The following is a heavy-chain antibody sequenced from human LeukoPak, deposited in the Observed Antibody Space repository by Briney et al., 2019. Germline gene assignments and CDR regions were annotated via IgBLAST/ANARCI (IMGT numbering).Heavy chain of an antibody. CDR3: ARLGELSSDDY. V-gene: IGHV1-8*03. CDR2: MNPNSGNT. Sequence: GASVKVSCKASGYTLTSYDINWVRQATGQGPGWMGWMNPNSGNTGYAQKFRGRVSITRNTSISTAYMELSSLVSEDTAVYYCARLGELSSDDYWGQGTLVTVSS. CDR1: GYTLTSYD. J-gene: IGHJ4*02. D-gene: IGHD3-16*02.